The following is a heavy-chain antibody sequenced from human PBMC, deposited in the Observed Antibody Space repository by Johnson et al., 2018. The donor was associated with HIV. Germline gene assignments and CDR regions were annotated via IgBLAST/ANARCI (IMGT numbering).Heavy chain of an antibody. CDR3: AREGVGYYYDKWAFDI. Sequence: VQLVESGGGLVQPGGSLRLSCAASGLTFSDHYMDWVRQAPGRGLEWVSAISGSGGSTYYADSVKGRFTISRDNSKNTLYLQMNSLRAEDTAVYYCAREGVGYYYDKWAFDIWGQGTMVTVSS. J-gene: IGHJ3*02. CDR1: GLTFSDHY. D-gene: IGHD3-22*01. CDR2: ISGSGGST. V-gene: IGHV3-23*04.